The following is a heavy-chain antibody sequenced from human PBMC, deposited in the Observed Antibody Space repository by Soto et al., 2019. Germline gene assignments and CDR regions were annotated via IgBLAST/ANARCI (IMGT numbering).Heavy chain of an antibody. J-gene: IGHJ6*02. Sequence: QVQLQESGPGLVKPSQTLSLTCTVSGDSISSGDYYWSWIRRPPGKGLEWIGYIYYSGSTYYNPSLKSRVTISVDTSKNQFSLKLSSVTAADTAVYYCARDIVLVPFFFGYYGMDVWGQGTTVTVSS. CDR1: GDSISSGDYY. CDR3: ARDIVLVPFFFGYYGMDV. V-gene: IGHV4-30-4*01. D-gene: IGHD2-2*01. CDR2: IYYSGST.